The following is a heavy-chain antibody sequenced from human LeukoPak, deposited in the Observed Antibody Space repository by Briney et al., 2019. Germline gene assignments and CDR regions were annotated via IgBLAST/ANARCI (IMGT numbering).Heavy chain of an antibody. CDR3: ARATPDFDF. CDR1: GFNFNTYT. CDR2: ITSGSSHI. V-gene: IGHV3-21*01. Sequence: RGSLRLSCAASGFNFNTYTMNWVRQVPGKGLEWISSITSGSSHIHYSDSVKGRFTVSRDNAKRSLYLQMHSLRAEDTAVYYCARATPDFDFWGQGTQVAVSS. J-gene: IGHJ4*02. D-gene: IGHD2-15*01.